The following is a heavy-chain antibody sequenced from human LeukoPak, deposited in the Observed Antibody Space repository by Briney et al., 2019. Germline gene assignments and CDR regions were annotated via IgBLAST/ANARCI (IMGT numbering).Heavy chain of an antibody. CDR3: AKARTGAFDP. J-gene: IGHJ5*02. Sequence: PGGSLRLSCAASGFTFDDYAMHWVRQAPGKGLEWVSGISWNSGSIGYADSVKGRFTISRDNAKNSLYLQMNSLRAEDTALYYCAKARTGAFDPWGQGTLVTVSS. CDR2: ISWNSGSI. CDR1: GFTFDDYA. V-gene: IGHV3-9*01. D-gene: IGHD4-17*01.